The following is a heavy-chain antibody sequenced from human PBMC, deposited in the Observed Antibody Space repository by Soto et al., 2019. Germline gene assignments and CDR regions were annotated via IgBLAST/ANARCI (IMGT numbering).Heavy chain of an antibody. CDR2: INPSGGT. V-gene: IGHV4-34*01. Sequence: QVQLQQWGAGLLKPSETLSLTCGVYGGSFSGYYWSWIRQPPGKGLEWIGEINPSGGTNYNPSLKSRVTKSVDTSKKQFSLKVTSVTAADTAVYSCARVRASRVQRDFDSWGQGTLVTVSS. CDR1: GGSFSGYY. J-gene: IGHJ4*02. CDR3: ARVRASRVQRDFDS. D-gene: IGHD3-10*01.